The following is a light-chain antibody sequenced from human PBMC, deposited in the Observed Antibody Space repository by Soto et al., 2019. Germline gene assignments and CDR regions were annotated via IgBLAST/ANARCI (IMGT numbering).Light chain of an antibody. Sequence: EIVLTQSLLTLSSSTGERATXSCRASQSVSSYLAWYQEKPGHAPRLLIYHASNRATGIPARFSGSGSGTDFTLTIATLEPEDFALYYCQQYIYWPPTFGERTKL. V-gene: IGKV3-11*01. CDR1: QSVSSY. J-gene: IGKJ4*01. CDR3: QQYIYWPPT. CDR2: HAS.